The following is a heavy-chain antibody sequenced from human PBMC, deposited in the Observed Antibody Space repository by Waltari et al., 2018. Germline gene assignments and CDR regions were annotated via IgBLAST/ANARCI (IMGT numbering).Heavy chain of an antibody. D-gene: IGHD5-18*01. Sequence: QVQLVESGGGVVHPGRSLRLSCEASGFTFSYHAMHWVRQAPGKGLEWVAGISYDGSDEYYADSVRGRFTISRDDSKDTVNLQMNSLRPEDTAVYYCARDGPLQIQSWYSFDYWGQGTLVTVPS. CDR2: ISYDGSDE. J-gene: IGHJ4*02. CDR3: ARDGPLQIQSWYSFDY. CDR1: GFTFSYHA. V-gene: IGHV3-30*07.